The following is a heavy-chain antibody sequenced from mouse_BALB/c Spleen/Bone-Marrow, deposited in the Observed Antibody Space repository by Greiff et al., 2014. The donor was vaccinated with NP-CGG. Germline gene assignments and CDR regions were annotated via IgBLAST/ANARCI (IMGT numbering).Heavy chain of an antibody. D-gene: IGHD2-12*01. CDR2: IRNKANGYTT. CDR1: GFTFTDYY. V-gene: IGHV7-3*02. CDR3: ARDTNSDSYWYLDV. Sequence: VQLKESGGGLVQPGGSLRLSCATSGFTFTDYYMSWVRQPPGKALEWLGFIRNKANGYTTECSASVKGRFTISRDNSQSILYLQMNTLRAKDIATYYSARDTNSDSYWYLDVWGAGTTVTVSS. J-gene: IGHJ1*01.